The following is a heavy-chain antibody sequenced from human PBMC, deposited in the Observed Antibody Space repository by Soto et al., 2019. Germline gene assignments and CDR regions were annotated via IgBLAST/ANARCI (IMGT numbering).Heavy chain of an antibody. CDR3: ARVYSGSYSDY. CDR2: IFHSGST. Sequence: QVQLQESGPGLVKPSGTLSLTCAVSGGSISSNNWWSWVRQPPGKGLEWIGEIFHSGSTHYSPSHKSRVTISVDKSKNQFSLKLTSVTAADTAVYYCARVYSGSYSDYWGQGTLVTVSS. J-gene: IGHJ4*02. V-gene: IGHV4-4*02. D-gene: IGHD1-26*01. CDR1: GGSISSNNW.